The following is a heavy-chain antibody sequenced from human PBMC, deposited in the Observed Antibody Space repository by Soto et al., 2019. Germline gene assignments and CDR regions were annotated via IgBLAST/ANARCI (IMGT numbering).Heavy chain of an antibody. V-gene: IGHV2-5*02. J-gene: IGHJ6*02. CDR3: AHFPRSYRRSLGMDV. D-gene: IGHD1-26*01. CDR1: GFSLSTSGVG. Sequence: QITLKESGPTLVKPTQTLTLTCTFSGFSLSTSGVGVGWIRQPPGKALEWLALIYWDDDKRYSPSLKNRLTITKDTSKNQVVLTKTNIDPVDTATYYCAHFPRSYRRSLGMDVWGQGTTVTVSS. CDR2: IYWDDDK.